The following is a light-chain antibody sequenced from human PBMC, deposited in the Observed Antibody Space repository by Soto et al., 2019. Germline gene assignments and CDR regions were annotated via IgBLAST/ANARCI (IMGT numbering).Light chain of an antibody. CDR2: EVS. CDR3: KSYTSSSTHYV. CDR1: SSDVGGYNH. V-gene: IGLV2-14*01. Sequence: QSALTQPASVSGSPGQSITISCTGTSSDVGGYNHVSWYQQHPGKAPKLMIYEVSNRPSGVSNRFSGSKSGSTASLTISGLQAEDEADYYCKSYTSSSTHYVFGTATQLTVL. J-gene: IGLJ1*01.